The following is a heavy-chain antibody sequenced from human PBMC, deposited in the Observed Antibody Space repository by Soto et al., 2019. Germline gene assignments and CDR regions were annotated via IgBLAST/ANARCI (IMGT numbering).Heavy chain of an antibody. J-gene: IGHJ3*02. CDR2: IYYSGST. Sequence: PSETLSLTCTVSGGSISSYYWSWIRQPPGKGLEWIGYIYYSGSTNYSPSLKSRVTISVDTSKNQFSLKLSSVTAADTAVYYCARAKNSAFDIWGQGTMVTVSS. CDR1: GGSISSYY. CDR3: ARAKNSAFDI. D-gene: IGHD1-7*01. V-gene: IGHV4-59*01.